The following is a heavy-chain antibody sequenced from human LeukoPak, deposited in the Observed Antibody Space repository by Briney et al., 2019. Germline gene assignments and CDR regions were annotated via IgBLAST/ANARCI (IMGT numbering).Heavy chain of an antibody. J-gene: IGHJ4*02. CDR1: GGSIISSAYY. CDR3: VRTEVSSGSEDY. V-gene: IGHV4-30-4*08. D-gene: IGHD6-19*01. CDR2: IYYSGST. Sequence: SRTLSLTCTVSGGSIISSAYYWSWIRQPPGKGLEWIGYIYYSGSTYYNPSLKSRVTISLDTSENQFSLKLSSVTAADTAVYYCVRTEVSSGSEDYWGQGTLVTVSS.